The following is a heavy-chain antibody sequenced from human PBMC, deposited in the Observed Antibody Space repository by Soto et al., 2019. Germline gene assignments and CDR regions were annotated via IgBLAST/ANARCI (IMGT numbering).Heavy chain of an antibody. CDR1: GGSISGYY. D-gene: IGHD5-12*01. CDR3: AKYRRTDAEGYRLDF. J-gene: IGHJ4*02. CDR2: VYYTGST. Sequence: QVQLRESGPGLVRPSETLSLTCTLSGGSISGYYWSWIRQAPGKGLEWIGYVYYTGSTKYNPSLESRVTISVDMSNNQFSLMLTSVTAADTAVYYCAKYRRTDAEGYRLDFWGQGTLVTVSS. V-gene: IGHV4-59*01.